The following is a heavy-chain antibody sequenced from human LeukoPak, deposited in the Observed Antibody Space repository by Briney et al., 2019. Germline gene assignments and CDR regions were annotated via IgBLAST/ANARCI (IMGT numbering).Heavy chain of an antibody. CDR2: IYTSGST. J-gene: IGHJ4*02. CDR3: AGALFEYSSSFGL. CDR1: GGSISSGSYY. D-gene: IGHD6-6*01. V-gene: IGHV4-61*02. Sequence: SETLSLTCTVSGGSISSGSYYWGWIRQPAGKGLEWIGRIYTSGSTNYNPSLKSRVTISVDTSKNQFSLKLSSVTAADTAVYYCAGALFEYSSSFGLWGQGTLVTVSS.